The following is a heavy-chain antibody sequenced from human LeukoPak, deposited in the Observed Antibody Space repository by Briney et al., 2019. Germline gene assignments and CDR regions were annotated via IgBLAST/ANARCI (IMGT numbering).Heavy chain of an antibody. D-gene: IGHD2-2*01. J-gene: IGHJ4*02. Sequence: GGSLRLSCAASGFTFSNAWMSWVRQAPGKGLEWVSAISGSGGTTYYADSVKGRFTVSRDNSKNTLYLQMNSLRAEDTAVYFCAKDQGPCSSASCYFDYWGQGTLVTVSS. CDR3: AKDQGPCSSASCYFDY. V-gene: IGHV3-23*01. CDR2: ISGSGGTT. CDR1: GFTFSNAW.